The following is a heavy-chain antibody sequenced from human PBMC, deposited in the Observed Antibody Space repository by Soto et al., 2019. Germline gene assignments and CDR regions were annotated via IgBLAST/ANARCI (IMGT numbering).Heavy chain of an antibody. CDR3: AKDVVGANEEDLQGYDY. V-gene: IGHV3-15*01. Sequence: GGSLRLSCAASGFTFTNAWMTWVRQAPGKGLEWVGRIKSKIDGGTTDYAAPVKGRFSISRDDSSETLYLQMNSLKTEDTGVYYCAKDVVGANEEDLQGYDYWGQGTLVTVSS. CDR2: IKSKIDGGTT. D-gene: IGHD2-15*01. CDR1: GFTFTNAW. J-gene: IGHJ4*02.